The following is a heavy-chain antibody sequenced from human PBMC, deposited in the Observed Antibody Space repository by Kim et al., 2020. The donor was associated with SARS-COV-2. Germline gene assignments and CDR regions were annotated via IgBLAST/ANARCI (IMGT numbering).Heavy chain of an antibody. CDR3: ARDDGGVELTSAYY. V-gene: IGHV3-23*01. CDR1: GFYFTSFV. Sequence: GGSLRLSCAASGFYFTSFVMTWVRQAPGKGLEWVSTISRSGDTTYYTDSVKGRFTISRDNSKNVLYLQMNSLRAEDTAIYYCARDDGGVELTSAYYWGQGSLVTVS. CDR2: ISRSGDTT. J-gene: IGHJ4*02. D-gene: IGHD1-26*01.